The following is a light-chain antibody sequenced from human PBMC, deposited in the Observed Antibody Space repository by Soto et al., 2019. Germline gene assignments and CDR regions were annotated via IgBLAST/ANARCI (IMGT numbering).Light chain of an antibody. J-gene: IGKJ2*01. Sequence: EIVLTQSPGTLSLSPGERATLSCRASRSLSSSYVVWYQQKPGQAPRRLIYAASRRATGIPDRFSGSGSATEYTHTISRLEPEDFEEYYYQQQGTFGQGTKLEIK. V-gene: IGKV3-20*01. CDR3: QQQGT. CDR1: RSLSSSY. CDR2: AAS.